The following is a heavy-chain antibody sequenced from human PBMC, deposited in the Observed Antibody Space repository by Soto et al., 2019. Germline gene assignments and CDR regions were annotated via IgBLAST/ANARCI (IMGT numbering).Heavy chain of an antibody. CDR1: GYTFTSYA. CDR2: INAGNGNT. V-gene: IGHV1-3*01. J-gene: IGHJ6*02. D-gene: IGHD1-1*01. Sequence: ASVKVSCKASGYTFTSYAMHWVRQAPGQRLEWMGWINAGNGNTKYSQKFQGRVTITRDTSASTAYMELSSLRSEDTAVYYCATQSGTTDYYGTDVWGQGTTVTVSS. CDR3: ATQSGTTDYYGTDV.